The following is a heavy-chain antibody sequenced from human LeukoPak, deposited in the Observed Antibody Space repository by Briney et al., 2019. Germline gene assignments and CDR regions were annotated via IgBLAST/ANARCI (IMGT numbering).Heavy chain of an antibody. D-gene: IGHD6-13*01. V-gene: IGHV1-2*02. J-gene: IGHJ6*02. CDR2: INPNSGGT. CDR3: ARASSRYSYGMDV. Sequence: ASVKVSCKASGYTFTGYYMHWVRQAPGQGLEWMGWINPNSGGTNYAQKFQGRVTMTRDTSISTAYMELSRLRSDDTAVYYCARASSRYSYGMDVWGQGTTVTVSS. CDR1: GYTFTGYY.